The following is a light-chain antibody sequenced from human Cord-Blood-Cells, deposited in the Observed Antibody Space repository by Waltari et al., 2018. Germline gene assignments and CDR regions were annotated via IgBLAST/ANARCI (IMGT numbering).Light chain of an antibody. Sequence: QAALTRPASVSGSPGQSITISCTGTSSNVGSYTIVSWYQQHPGKAPKLMIYEGSKRPSGVSNRFSGSKSGNTASLTISGLQAEDEADYYCCSYAGISTWVFGGGTKLTVL. CDR1: SSNVGSYTI. CDR3: CSYAGISTWV. CDR2: EGS. J-gene: IGLJ3*02. V-gene: IGLV2-23*01.